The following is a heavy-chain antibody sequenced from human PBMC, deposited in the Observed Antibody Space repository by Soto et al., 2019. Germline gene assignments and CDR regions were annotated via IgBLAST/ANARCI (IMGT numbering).Heavy chain of an antibody. CDR2: MISKAYGETT. CDR3: TRGEDCYVRHLMAV. Sequence: GGSQRLSCSASGFIFGDYDVGWFRQAPGKGLEWVGVMISKAYGETTEYAASVKGTFTISRDDSISIAYLQMNSLRTEDTAVYYCTRGEDCYVRHLMAVWGQGITVTVSS. D-gene: IGHD3-10*02. CDR1: GFIFGDYD. V-gene: IGHV3-49*03. J-gene: IGHJ6*02.